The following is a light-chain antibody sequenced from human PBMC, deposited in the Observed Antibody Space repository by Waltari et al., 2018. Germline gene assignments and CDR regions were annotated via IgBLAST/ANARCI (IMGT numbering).Light chain of an antibody. CDR3: QHRGHWPPDAT. CDR2: DAS. CDR1: QSVTNP. V-gene: IGKV3-11*01. J-gene: IGKJ3*01. Sequence: EIVLTQSPATLSLSPGERATLPCRASQSVTNPLAWYQQKPGQSPRPLIYDASNRATGIPARFSGSGSGTDFTLTISSLEPEDFAVYYCQHRGHWPPDATFGPGTKVDIK.